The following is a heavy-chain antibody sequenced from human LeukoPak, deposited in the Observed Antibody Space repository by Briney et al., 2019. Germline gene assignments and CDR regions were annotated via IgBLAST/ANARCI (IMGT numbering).Heavy chain of an antibody. D-gene: IGHD3-3*01. CDR2: ISSSGGST. V-gene: IGHV3-23*01. CDR1: GFTFTSYA. CDR3: TKRDFWSGYFDY. Sequence: RGSLRLSCAASGFTFTSYAMSWVRQAPGKGLEWVSAISSSGGSTYYADSVKGRFTISRDNSKNTLYLQVNSLRVEDTAVYYCTKRDFWSGYFDYWGQGTLVTVSS. J-gene: IGHJ4*02.